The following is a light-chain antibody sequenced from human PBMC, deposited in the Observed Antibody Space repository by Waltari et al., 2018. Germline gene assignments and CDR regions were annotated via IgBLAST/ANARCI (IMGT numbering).Light chain of an antibody. CDR2: AAS. V-gene: IGKV1-39*01. Sequence: DIQMTQSPSSLSASVGARVTITCRASQSISSYLNWYQQKPGKAPKLLIYAASSLHSEVPSRFSGSGSGTDFTLTISSLQPEDFATYYCQQGYRTPITFGQGTRLEIK. J-gene: IGKJ5*01. CDR3: QQGYRTPIT. CDR1: QSISSY.